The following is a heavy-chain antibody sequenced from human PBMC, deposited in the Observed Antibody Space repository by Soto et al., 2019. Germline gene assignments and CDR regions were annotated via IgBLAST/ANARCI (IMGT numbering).Heavy chain of an antibody. V-gene: IGHV1-18*01. CDR3: ARVHPRGVAVVRDY. D-gene: IGHD3-10*01. Sequence: QVQLVQSGPEVKKPGASVKVSCKASGNTFASHGFSWVRQAPGQGLEWMGWISGFNGQTNYALKFQGRVTLTTDTSTSTAYMELRSLRSDDTAVYFSARVHPRGVAVVRDYWGQRTLVTVSS. CDR2: ISGFNGQT. J-gene: IGHJ4*02. CDR1: GNTFASHG.